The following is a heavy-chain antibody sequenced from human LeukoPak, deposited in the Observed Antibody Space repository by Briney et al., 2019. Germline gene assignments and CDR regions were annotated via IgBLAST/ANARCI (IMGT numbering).Heavy chain of an antibody. D-gene: IGHD3-22*01. J-gene: IGHJ6*03. V-gene: IGHV3-20*04. CDR1: GFTFDDYG. CDR3: ARDALYYDSSGYYRSSYYYYMDV. Sequence: PGGSLRLSCAASGFTFDDYGLSWVRQVPGKGLEWVSGLNWNGASTGYADSVKGRFTISRDNAKNSLYLQMNSLRAEDTALYYCARDALYYDSSGYYRSSYYYYMDVWGKGTTVTVSS. CDR2: LNWNGAST.